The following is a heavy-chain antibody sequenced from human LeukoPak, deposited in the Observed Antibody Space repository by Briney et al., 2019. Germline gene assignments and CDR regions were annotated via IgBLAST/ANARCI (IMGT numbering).Heavy chain of an antibody. V-gene: IGHV4-30-4*01. Sequence: PSQTLSLTCTVSGVSINTDNHYWSWIRQSPGKGLKWLGSYHSGSTDYSPSLRSRLFMSLEASKNQFSLKVNSVTAADTAVYYCARDQENRWFYYWGQGTLVTVSS. D-gene: IGHD1/OR15-1a*01. CDR2: YHSGST. CDR3: ARDQENRWFYY. CDR1: GVSINTDNHY. J-gene: IGHJ4*02.